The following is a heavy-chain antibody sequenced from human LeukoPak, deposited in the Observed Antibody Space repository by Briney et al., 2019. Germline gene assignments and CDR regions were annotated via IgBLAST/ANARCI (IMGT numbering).Heavy chain of an antibody. CDR3: VMTAGPPTDH. J-gene: IGHJ4*01. CDR2: ISAGGYPI. V-gene: IGHV3-11*04. CDR1: GFTFNDYY. Sequence: PGGSLRLSCTGSGFTFNDYYMSWVRQAPGKGLEWLSFISAGGYPICCADSVRGRFTISRDTAKNSLYLQMNSLRVEDTAVYYCVMTAGPPTDHWGQGALVTVSS.